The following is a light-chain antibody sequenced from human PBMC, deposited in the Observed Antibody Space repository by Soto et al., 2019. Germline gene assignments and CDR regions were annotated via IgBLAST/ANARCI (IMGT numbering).Light chain of an antibody. J-gene: IGKJ1*01. CDR1: QSVSSSY. Sequence: EIVLTQSPGTLSLSPGERATLSCRASQSVSSSYLAWYQKKPGQAPRLLIYGASSRATGIPDRFSGSGSGTDFTLTISRLEPEDFAVYYCQQYGSPRTFGQGTKVEIK. CDR3: QQYGSPRT. V-gene: IGKV3-20*01. CDR2: GAS.